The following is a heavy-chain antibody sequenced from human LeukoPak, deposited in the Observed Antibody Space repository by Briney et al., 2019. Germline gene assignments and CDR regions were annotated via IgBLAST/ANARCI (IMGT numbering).Heavy chain of an antibody. D-gene: IGHD2-2*02. Sequence: PGGSLRLSCAASGFTFDDYGMSWVRQAPGKGLVWVSRINTDGSSTSYADSVKGRFTISRDNAKNTLYLQMNSLRAEDTAVYYCARANPVLYVDIWSQGTMVTVSS. CDR2: INTDGSST. J-gene: IGHJ3*02. CDR1: GFTFDDYG. CDR3: ARANPVLYVDI. V-gene: IGHV3-74*01.